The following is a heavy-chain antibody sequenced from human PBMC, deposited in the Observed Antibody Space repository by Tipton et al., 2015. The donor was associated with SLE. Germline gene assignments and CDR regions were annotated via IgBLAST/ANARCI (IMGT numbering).Heavy chain of an antibody. V-gene: IGHV4-59*11. D-gene: IGHD4-17*01. CDR3: ARGHYGARADAFNF. CDR1: GGSISSHD. CDR2: IYYKGST. J-gene: IGHJ3*01. Sequence: TLSLTCTVSGGSISSHDWSWIRQPPGKGLDWIGYIYYKGSTNYNPSLKSRIVITVDTSKNQFSLNLNSVTAADTAVYYCARGHYGARADAFNFWGHGTVVTVSS.